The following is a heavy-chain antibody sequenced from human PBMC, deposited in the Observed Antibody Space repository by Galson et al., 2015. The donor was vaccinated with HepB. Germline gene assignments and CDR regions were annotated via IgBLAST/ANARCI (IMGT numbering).Heavy chain of an antibody. CDR1: GFTFSSHA. CDR3: ARSPRGRGFDYYYMDV. Sequence: SLRLSCAASGFTFSSHAMHWVRQAPGKGLEYVSAISSNGGSTYYADSVKGRFTISRDNSKNTLYLQMGSLRTEDMAVYFCARSPRGRGFDYYYMDVWGKGTTVTVSS. V-gene: IGHV3-64*02. CDR2: ISSNGGST. J-gene: IGHJ6*03.